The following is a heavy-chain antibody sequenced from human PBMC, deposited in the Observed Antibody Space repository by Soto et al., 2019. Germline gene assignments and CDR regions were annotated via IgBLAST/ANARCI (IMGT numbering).Heavy chain of an antibody. Sequence: QVQLVQTGAEVKKPGASVKVSCKASGYTFSNYGINWVRQAPGQGLERMGWISGYIHNTKYAQKVQGRVTMTTDTSTSTAYMELRSLRSDDTAVYYCARGKGRGDSQYGGQGTLVTVSS. CDR3: ARGKGRGDSQY. V-gene: IGHV1-18*01. D-gene: IGHD2-21*02. CDR2: ISGYIHNT. CDR1: GYTFSNYG. J-gene: IGHJ4*02.